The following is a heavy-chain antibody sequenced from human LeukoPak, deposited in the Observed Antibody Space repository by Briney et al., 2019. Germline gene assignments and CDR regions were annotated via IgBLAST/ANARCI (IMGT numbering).Heavy chain of an antibody. Sequence: GGSLRLSCSVSGFTFSNFAMSWVHQAPGNGLEWVSAVSSDGINTYYTDSLKGRFTISRDNSKNTVFLQMHSLTAEDTAVYYCAKPFGFLEWLYGGYFDSWGQGTLVTVSS. CDR3: AKPFGFLEWLYGGYFDS. CDR2: VSSDGINT. J-gene: IGHJ4*02. V-gene: IGHV3-23*01. D-gene: IGHD3-3*01. CDR1: GFTFSNFA.